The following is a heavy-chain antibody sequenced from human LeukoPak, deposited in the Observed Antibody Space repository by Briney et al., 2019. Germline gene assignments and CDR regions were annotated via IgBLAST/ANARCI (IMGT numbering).Heavy chain of an antibody. CDR3: ARARYCSSSNCYQDY. D-gene: IGHD2-2*01. Sequence: NPGGSLRLSCTASGFTFSRYSMNWVRQAPGKGLEWVSSISSSSSYIYYADSVRGRFTISRDNAKNSLYLQMNSLRGEDTAVYYCARARYCSSSNCYQDYWGQGTLVTVSS. J-gene: IGHJ4*02. V-gene: IGHV3-21*01. CDR2: ISSSSSYI. CDR1: GFTFSRYS.